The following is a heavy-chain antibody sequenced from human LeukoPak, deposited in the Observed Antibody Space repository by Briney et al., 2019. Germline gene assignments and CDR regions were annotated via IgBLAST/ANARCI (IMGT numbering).Heavy chain of an antibody. CDR2: INDDGDNR. V-gene: IGHV3-23*01. CDR1: GFSFSRYG. J-gene: IGHJ4*02. D-gene: IGHD6-6*01. CDR3: AMGGRVSSSRPFDY. Sequence: PGGSLRLSCTASGFSFSRYGMTWVRQAPGRGLEWVSTINDDGDNRSYADSVKGRFTISRDNSRSTLYLLMNNLRVEDTATYYCAMGGRVSSSRPFDYWGQGTLVTVSS.